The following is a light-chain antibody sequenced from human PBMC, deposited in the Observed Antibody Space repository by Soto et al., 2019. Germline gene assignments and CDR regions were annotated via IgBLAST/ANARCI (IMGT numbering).Light chain of an antibody. V-gene: IGKV1-5*01. CDR1: QSVSAW. CDR3: QQYNSYSRT. J-gene: IGKJ1*01. Sequence: DIQMTQSPSTLSASFGDRVTITCRASQSVSAWLAWYQQKPGKAPKLLIYDASNLESGVPSRFSGSGSGTEFTLTISSLQPDDFATYYCQQYNSYSRTFGQGTKVDIK. CDR2: DAS.